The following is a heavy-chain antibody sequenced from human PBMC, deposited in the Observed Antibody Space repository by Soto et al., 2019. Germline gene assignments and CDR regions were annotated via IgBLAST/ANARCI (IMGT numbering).Heavy chain of an antibody. CDR1: GDTFSSYA. D-gene: IGHD3-22*01. Sequence: GASVKVSCKASGDTFSSYAINWVRQAPGQGLEWMGGIIPMFGTANYAQKFKGRVTITAGESTSTVYMELSSLRSEDTAVYYCARVGPAHYYDSSGYYSPLDYWGQGTQVTVSS. V-gene: IGHV1-69*13. CDR2: IIPMFGTA. J-gene: IGHJ4*02. CDR3: ARVGPAHYYDSSGYYSPLDY.